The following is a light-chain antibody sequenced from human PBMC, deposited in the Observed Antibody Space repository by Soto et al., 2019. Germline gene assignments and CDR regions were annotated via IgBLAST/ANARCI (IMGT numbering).Light chain of an antibody. CDR3: QQSYSAPIT. CDR2: AAS. V-gene: IGKV1-39*01. CDR1: QSISTY. Sequence: DIQMTQSPSSLSASVGDRFTITCRASQSISTYLNWYHQKPGKAPKVMIYAASNLQSGVPSRFSGSGSGTDFTLTISSLQPEDFATYYCQQSYSAPITFGQGTRLEIK. J-gene: IGKJ5*01.